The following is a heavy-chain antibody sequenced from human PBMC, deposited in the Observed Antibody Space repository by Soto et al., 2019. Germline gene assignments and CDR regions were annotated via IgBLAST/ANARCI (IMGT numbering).Heavy chain of an antibody. CDR3: ARAYSSSCLDY. J-gene: IGHJ4*02. CDR2: IYHSGST. V-gene: IGHV4-30-2*01. D-gene: IGHD6-13*01. CDR1: GGSISSGGYS. Sequence: SETLSLTCAVSGGSISSGGYSWSWIRQPPGKGLEWIGYIYHSGSTYYNPSLKSRVTISVDRSKNQFSLKPSSVTAADTAVYYCARAYSSSCLDYWGQGTLVTVSS.